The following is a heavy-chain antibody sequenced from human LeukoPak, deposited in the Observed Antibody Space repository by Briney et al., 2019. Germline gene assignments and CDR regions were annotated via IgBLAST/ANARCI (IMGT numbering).Heavy chain of an antibody. Sequence: PGGSLRLSCAASGFTFSNYEMHWVRQAPGKGLEWVSYISDSGSTKSYADSVKGRFTISRDNAKNSLYLQMNSLRAEDTAVYYCARELVERWGWELIDAFDIWGQGTMVTVSS. CDR3: ARELVERWGWELIDAFDI. CDR2: ISDSGSTK. CDR1: GFTFSNYE. V-gene: IGHV3-48*03. J-gene: IGHJ3*02. D-gene: IGHD1-26*01.